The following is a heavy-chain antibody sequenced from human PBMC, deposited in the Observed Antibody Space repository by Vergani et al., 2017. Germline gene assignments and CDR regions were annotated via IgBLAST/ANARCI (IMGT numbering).Heavy chain of an antibody. CDR2: IYHSGST. Sequence: QVQLQESGPGLVKPSETLSLTCTVSGYSISSGYYWGWIRQPPGKGLEWIGSIYHSGSTYYNPSLKSRVTISVDTSKNQFSLKLSSVTAADTAVYYCARGGGVDDAFDIWGQGTMVTVSS. V-gene: IGHV4-38-2*02. D-gene: IGHD2-15*01. J-gene: IGHJ3*02. CDR3: ARGGGVDDAFDI. CDR1: GYSISSGYY.